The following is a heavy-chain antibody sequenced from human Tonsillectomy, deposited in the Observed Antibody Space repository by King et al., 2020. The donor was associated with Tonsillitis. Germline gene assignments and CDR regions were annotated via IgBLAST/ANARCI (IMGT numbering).Heavy chain of an antibody. V-gene: IGHV4-59*08. CDR1: GGSISSYY. CDR3: ARSPVYYCLGKFYYVEH. CDR2: IYYSGST. J-gene: IGHJ4*02. D-gene: IGHD3-16*01. Sequence: VQLQESGPGLVKPSETLSLTCTVSGGSISSYYWSWIRQPPGKVLEWIGDIYYSGSTNYNPSLKSRVTISVDTSKNQFSLKLSSVTAADTALYYCARSPVYYCLGKFYYVEHRGQGNL.